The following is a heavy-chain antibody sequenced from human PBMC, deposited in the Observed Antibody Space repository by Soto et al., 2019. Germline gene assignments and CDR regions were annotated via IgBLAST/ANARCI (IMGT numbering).Heavy chain of an antibody. Sequence: SETLSLTCTVSGGSISSDGSYWSWIRQHPGKGLEWIGCLFYSGSTNYNPSLKSRVTISVDTSKNQFSLKLSSVTAADTAVYYCARGLIDVDTAMGPRDYWGQGTLVTVSS. J-gene: IGHJ4*02. CDR3: ARGLIDVDTAMGPRDY. CDR2: LFYSGST. V-gene: IGHV4-31*03. D-gene: IGHD5-18*01. CDR1: GGSISSDGSY.